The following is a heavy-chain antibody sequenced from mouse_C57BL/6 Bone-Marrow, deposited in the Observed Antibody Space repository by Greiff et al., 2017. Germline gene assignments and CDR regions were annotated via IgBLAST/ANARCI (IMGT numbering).Heavy chain of an antibody. J-gene: IGHJ3*01. CDR1: GYAFSSSW. Sequence: QVQLKESGPELVKPGASVKISCKASGYAFSSSWMNWVKQRPGKGLEWIGRIYPGDGDTKYNGKFKGKATLTADKSSSTAYMQLSSLTSEDSAVYFCARGKPWFAFWGQGTLVTVSA. V-gene: IGHV1-82*01. CDR3: ARGKPWFAF. CDR2: IYPGDGDT.